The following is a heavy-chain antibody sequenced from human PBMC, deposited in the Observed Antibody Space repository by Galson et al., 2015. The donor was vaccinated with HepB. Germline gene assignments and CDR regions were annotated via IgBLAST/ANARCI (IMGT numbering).Heavy chain of an antibody. CDR1: GFTFSSYA. CDR3: AREGEGGWYDY. V-gene: IGHV3-30-3*01. J-gene: IGHJ4*02. D-gene: IGHD6-19*01. Sequence: SLRLSCAASGFTFSSYAMHWVRQAPGKGLGWVAVISYDGSNKYYADSVKGRFTISRDNSKNTLYLQMNSLRAEDTAVYYCAREGEGGWYDYWGQGTLVTVSS. CDR2: ISYDGSNK.